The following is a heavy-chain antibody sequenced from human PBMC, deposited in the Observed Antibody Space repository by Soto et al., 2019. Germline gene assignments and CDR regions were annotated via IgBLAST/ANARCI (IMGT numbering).Heavy chain of an antibody. D-gene: IGHD3-10*01. CDR1: GGSISSGDYY. V-gene: IGHV4-30-4*01. J-gene: IGHJ5*02. CDR3: ARSGFRYGSGSYRNWFDP. Sequence: SETLSLTCTVSGGSISSGDYYWSWIRQPPGKGLEWIGYIYYSGSTYYNPSLKSRVTISVDTSKNQFSLKLSSVTAADTAVYYCARSGFRYGSGSYRNWFDPWGQGTLVTVSS. CDR2: IYYSGST.